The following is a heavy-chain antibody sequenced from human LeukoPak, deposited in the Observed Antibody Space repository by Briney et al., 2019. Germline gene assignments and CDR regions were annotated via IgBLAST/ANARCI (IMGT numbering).Heavy chain of an antibody. CDR2: ISYDGTNK. V-gene: IGHV3-30*18. CDR3: AKDGYYGSGTYPDY. CDR1: GFTFSSYG. D-gene: IGHD3-10*01. Sequence: QPGGSLRLSCAASGFTFSSYGMNWVRQAPGKGLEWVAVISYDGTNKFYVDSLRGRFTISRDNSKNTLYLQMNSLRAEDTAVYDCAKDGYYGSGTYPDYWGQGTLVTVSS. J-gene: IGHJ4*02.